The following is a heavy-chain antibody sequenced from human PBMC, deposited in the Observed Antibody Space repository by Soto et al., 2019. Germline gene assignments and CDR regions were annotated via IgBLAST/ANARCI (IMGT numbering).Heavy chain of an antibody. CDR2: IVVGSGNT. CDR3: AADSEGIQGITGRLDV. D-gene: IGHD1-20*01. CDR1: GFTFTSSA. J-gene: IGHJ6*04. V-gene: IGHV1-58*02. Sequence: ASVKVSCKASGFTFTSSAMQWVRQARGQRLEWIGWIVVGSGNTNYAQKFQERVTITRDMSTSTAYMELSSLRSEDTAVYYCAADSEGIQGITGRLDVWGKGTTVTVSS.